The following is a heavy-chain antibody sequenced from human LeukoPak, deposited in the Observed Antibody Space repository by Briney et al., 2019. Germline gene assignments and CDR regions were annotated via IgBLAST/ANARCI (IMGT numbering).Heavy chain of an antibody. CDR1: GYTFTSYG. D-gene: IGHD3-22*01. CDR3: ARERDYYDSSGYYEVDAFDI. V-gene: IGHV1-18*01. Sequence: ASVNVSCKASGYTFTSYGISWVRQAPGQGLEWMGWISAYNGNTNYAQKLQGRVTMTTDTSTSTAYMELRSLRSDDTAVYYCARERDYYDSSGYYEVDAFDIWGQGTMVTVSS. J-gene: IGHJ3*02. CDR2: ISAYNGNT.